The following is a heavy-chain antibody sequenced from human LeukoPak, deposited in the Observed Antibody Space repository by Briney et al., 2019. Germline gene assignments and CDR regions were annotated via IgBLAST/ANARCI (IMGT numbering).Heavy chain of an antibody. J-gene: IGHJ3*02. Sequence: SETLSLTCTASGFSISTYSWSWIRQPPGKGLEWVGYIYSSGGTDHNPSLKSRVTMSVDTSTNQLSLKLNSVTAADTAVYYCARAKRWENDAFDIWGQGTLVTVAS. D-gene: IGHD1-26*01. CDR3: ARAKRWENDAFDI. V-gene: IGHV4-59*01. CDR1: GFSISTYS. CDR2: IYSSGGT.